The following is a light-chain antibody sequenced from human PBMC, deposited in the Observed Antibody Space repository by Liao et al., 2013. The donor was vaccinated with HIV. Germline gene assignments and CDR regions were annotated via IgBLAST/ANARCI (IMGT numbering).Light chain of an antibody. V-gene: IGLV3-25*03. J-gene: IGLJ3*02. CDR3: QSADSSATYPV. Sequence: YVLTQPPSVSVVPGKTARITCGGNNIGSKSVHWYQQKPGQAPVLVISKDSDRPSGIPERFSGSSSGTTVTLTISGVQAEDEADYYCQSADSSATYPVFGGGTKLTVL. CDR2: KDS. CDR1: NIGSKS.